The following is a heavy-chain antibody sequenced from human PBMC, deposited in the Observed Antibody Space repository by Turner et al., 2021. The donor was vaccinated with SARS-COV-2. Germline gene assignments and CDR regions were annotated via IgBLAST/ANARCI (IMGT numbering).Heavy chain of an antibody. CDR1: GFTFSSYA. V-gene: IGHV3-23*01. D-gene: IGHD3-22*01. CDR2: IGGSGGRE. Sequence: EVQLLESGGRLVQPGGSLRPSCAASGFTFSSYAMGWVRQAPGKGLGWVSAIGGSGGREYCADSVKGRFTISGDNSKNTLYLKMNSLRAEDTAVYYCAKGYDSSGYYSARGGLFCDYWGQGTLVTVSS. CDR3: AKGYDSSGYYSARGGLFCDY. J-gene: IGHJ4*02.